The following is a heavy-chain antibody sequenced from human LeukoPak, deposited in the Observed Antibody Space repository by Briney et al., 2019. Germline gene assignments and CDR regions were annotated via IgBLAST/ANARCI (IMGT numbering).Heavy chain of an antibody. CDR2: ISYDGSNK. V-gene: IGHV3-30*03. CDR3: ARSSVAGTGFDY. CDR1: GFTFSSYG. J-gene: IGHJ4*02. D-gene: IGHD6-19*01. Sequence: PGGSLRLSCAASGFTFSSYGMHWVRQAPGKGLEWVAVISYDGSNKYYADSVKGRFTISRDNSKNTLYLQMNSLRAEDTAVYYCARSSVAGTGFDYWGQGTLVTVSS.